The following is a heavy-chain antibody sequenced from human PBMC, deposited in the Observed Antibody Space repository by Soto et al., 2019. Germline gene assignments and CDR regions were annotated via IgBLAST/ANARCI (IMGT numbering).Heavy chain of an antibody. CDR3: AREGGRYCTGGSCQVDY. V-gene: IGHV4-39*02. J-gene: IGHJ4*02. Sequence: PSETLSLTCTVSGGSISSSSYYWGWIRQPPGKGLEWIGSIYYSGNIYYTPSLKSRVTISVDTSKNQFSLKLSSVTAADTAVYYCAREGGRYCTGGSCQVDYWGQGTLVTVSS. CDR2: IYYSGNI. D-gene: IGHD2-15*01. CDR1: GGSISSSSYY.